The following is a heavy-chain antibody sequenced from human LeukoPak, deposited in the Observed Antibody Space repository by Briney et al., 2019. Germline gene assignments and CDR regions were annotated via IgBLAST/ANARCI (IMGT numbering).Heavy chain of an antibody. D-gene: IGHD3-10*01. Sequence: ASVKVSCKASGYTFTSYGISWVRQAPGQGLEWMGWISAYNGNTNYAQKLQGRVTMTTGTSTSTAYMELRSLRSDDTAVYYCARDLEWFGELNWFDPWGQGTLVTVSS. CDR3: ARDLEWFGELNWFDP. CDR1: GYTFTSYG. J-gene: IGHJ5*02. CDR2: ISAYNGNT. V-gene: IGHV1-18*04.